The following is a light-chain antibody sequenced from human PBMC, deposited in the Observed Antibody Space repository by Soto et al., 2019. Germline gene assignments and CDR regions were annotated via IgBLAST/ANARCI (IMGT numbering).Light chain of an antibody. J-gene: IGKJ5*01. CDR3: QEYGSSPLVT. CDR2: GTS. Sequence: EIVLTQSPGTLSLSPGERATLSCRASQSVSSSYLAWYQQRPGQAPRLLIYGTSSRATGIPDRFSGGGSGTDFSLTISSLKPEDFSVYYCQEYGSSPLVTFGQGTRLEIK. V-gene: IGKV3-20*01. CDR1: QSVSSSY.